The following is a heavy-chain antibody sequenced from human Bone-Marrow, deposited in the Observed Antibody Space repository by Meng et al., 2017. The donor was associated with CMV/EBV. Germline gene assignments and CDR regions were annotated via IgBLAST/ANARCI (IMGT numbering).Heavy chain of an antibody. J-gene: IGHJ6*02. CDR3: ARDFPLSNVPAATLYYYGLDV. V-gene: IGHV1-2*02. Sequence: ASVKVSCKTSGYTLTLYDIHWVRQAPGQGLEWLGWINPNTNGTNYAQKFQGRVAMTCDTSISTAYMELSSLRSDDTATYYCARDFPLSNVPAATLYYYGLDVWGQGTTVTVSS. CDR1: GYTLTLYD. CDR2: INPNTNGT. D-gene: IGHD2-2*01.